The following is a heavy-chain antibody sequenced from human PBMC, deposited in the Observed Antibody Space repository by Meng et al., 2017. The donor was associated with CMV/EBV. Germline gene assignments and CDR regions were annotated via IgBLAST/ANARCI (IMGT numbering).Heavy chain of an antibody. V-gene: IGHV4-39*07. Sequence: SETLSLTCTVSGGSISSSSYYWGWIRQPPGKGLEWIGSIYYSGSTYYNPSLKSRVTISVDTSKNQFSLKLSSVTAADTAVYYCARDQSGGIDYWGQGTMVTVSS. CDR1: GGSISSSSYY. J-gene: IGHJ4*02. CDR2: IYYSGST. D-gene: IGHD4-23*01. CDR3: ARDQSGGIDY.